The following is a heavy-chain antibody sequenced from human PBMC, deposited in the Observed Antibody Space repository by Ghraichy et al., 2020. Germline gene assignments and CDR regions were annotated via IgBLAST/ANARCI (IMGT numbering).Heavy chain of an antibody. CDR1: GGSISSGSYY. V-gene: IGHV4-61*02. CDR2: IYTSGST. Sequence: SETLSLTCTVSGGSISSGSYYWSWIRQPAGKGLEWIGRIYTSGSTNYNPSLKSRVTISVDTSKNQFSLKLSSVTAADTAVYYCARDADDFWGRYGMDVWGQGTTVTVSS. J-gene: IGHJ6*02. D-gene: IGHD3-3*01. CDR3: ARDADDFWGRYGMDV.